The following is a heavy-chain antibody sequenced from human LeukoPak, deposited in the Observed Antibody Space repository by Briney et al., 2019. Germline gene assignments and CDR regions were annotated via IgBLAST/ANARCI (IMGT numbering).Heavy chain of an antibody. Sequence: ASVKVSCKASGGTFSSYAISWVRQAPGQGLEWMGGIIPIFGTANYAQKFQGRVTMTRDTSTSTVYMELSSLRSEDTAVYYCARDLTVTTFQGYGMDVWGQGTTVTVSS. CDR2: IIPIFGTA. CDR1: GGTFSSYA. J-gene: IGHJ6*02. D-gene: IGHD4-17*01. V-gene: IGHV1-69*05. CDR3: ARDLTVTTFQGYGMDV.